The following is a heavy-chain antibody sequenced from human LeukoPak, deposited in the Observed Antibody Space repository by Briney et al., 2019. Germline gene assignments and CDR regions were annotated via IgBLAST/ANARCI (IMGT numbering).Heavy chain of an antibody. D-gene: IGHD3-10*01. V-gene: IGHV1-18*01. J-gene: IGHJ5*02. CDR1: GYTFTIYG. CDR3: ARSWFGELCPNWLHP. CDR2: ISAYNGNT. Sequence: ASVKVSCKASGYTFTIYGISWTRQAPGQGLEWMGWISAYNGNTNYAQKLQGRVTMTTDTSTSTAYMELRSLRSDDTAVYYCARSWFGELCPNWLHPWGQGTLVTVSS.